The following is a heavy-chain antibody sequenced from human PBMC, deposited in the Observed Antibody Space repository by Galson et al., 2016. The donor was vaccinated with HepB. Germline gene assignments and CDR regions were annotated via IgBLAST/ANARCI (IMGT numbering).Heavy chain of an antibody. CDR2: IKGGGASP. CDR3: VKDFYGSGSYFSVGHDH. Sequence: SLRLSCAASGFNFGNYAMNWVRQAPGKGPEWVSSIKGGGASPRYADSVTGRFTISRDNTHNTLHLQVNSLRAEDTAVYYCVKDFYGSGSYFSVGHDHWGQGTLVTVSS. J-gene: IGHJ4*02. V-gene: IGHV3-23*01. CDR1: GFNFGNYA. D-gene: IGHD3-10*01.